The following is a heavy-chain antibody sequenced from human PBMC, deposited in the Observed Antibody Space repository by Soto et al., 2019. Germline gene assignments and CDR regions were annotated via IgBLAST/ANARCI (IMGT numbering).Heavy chain of an antibody. CDR1: GGSISSSNW. J-gene: IGHJ4*02. CDR3: ATTSSSPTFGY. Sequence: SETLSLTCAVSGGSISSSNWWSWVRQPPGKGLEWIGEIYHSGSTNYNPSLKSRVTISVDKSKNQFSLKLSSVTAADTAAYYCATTSSSPTFGYWGQGTLVTVSS. D-gene: IGHD6-6*01. CDR2: IYHSGST. V-gene: IGHV4-4*02.